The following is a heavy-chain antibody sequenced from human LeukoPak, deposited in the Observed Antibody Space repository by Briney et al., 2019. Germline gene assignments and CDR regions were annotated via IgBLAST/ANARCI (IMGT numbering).Heavy chain of an antibody. D-gene: IGHD3-16*02. CDR1: GYSISSGYY. CDR2: IYHSGST. V-gene: IGHV4-38-2*02. J-gene: IGHJ5*02. CDR3: AREKSGYDYVWGSYRYANWFDP. Sequence: PSETLSLTCTVSGYSISSGYYWGWIRQPPGKGLEWIGSIYHSGSTYYNPSLKSRVTISVDTSKNQFSLKLSSVTAADTAVYYCAREKSGYDYVWGSYRYANWFDPWGQGTLVTVSS.